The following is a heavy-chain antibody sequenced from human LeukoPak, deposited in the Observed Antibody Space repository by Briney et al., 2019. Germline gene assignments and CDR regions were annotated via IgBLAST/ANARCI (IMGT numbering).Heavy chain of an antibody. J-gene: IGHJ4*02. CDR2: SSSGGSAI. CDR1: GFTFSDYY. Sequence: GGSLRLSCAASGFTFSDYYTSWIRQAPGKGLEWVSYSSSGGSAIYYADSVKGRFTISRGNAKNSVYLQMNSLRAEDTAVYYCATTRYRSASYSVYWGQGTLVTVSS. CDR3: ATTRYRSASYSVY. D-gene: IGHD6-19*01. V-gene: IGHV3-11*04.